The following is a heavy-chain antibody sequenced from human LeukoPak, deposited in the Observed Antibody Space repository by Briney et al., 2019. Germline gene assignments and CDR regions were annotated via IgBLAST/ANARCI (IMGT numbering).Heavy chain of an antibody. CDR2: IYPGDSDT. V-gene: IGHV5-51*01. CDR1: GFSFTSYW. J-gene: IGHJ3*02. Sequence: GESLKISCKGSGFSFTSYWIGWVRQMPGKGLEWMGIIYPGDSDTRYSPSFQGQVTISADKSISTAYLQWSSLNASDTAMYYCARRRYYDSSGYYAFDIWGQGTMVTVSS. CDR3: ARRRYYDSSGYYAFDI. D-gene: IGHD3-22*01.